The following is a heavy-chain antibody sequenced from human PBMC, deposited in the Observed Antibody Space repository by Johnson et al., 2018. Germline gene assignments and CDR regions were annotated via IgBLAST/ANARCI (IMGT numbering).Heavy chain of an antibody. CDR2: INWNGDRK. J-gene: IGHJ4*02. V-gene: IGHV3-20*04. CDR1: GFTFDDYG. CDR3: ATEVDKVSTRDY. D-gene: IGHD5/OR15-5a*01. Sequence: VQLVESGGGLVQPGGSLRLSCEDSGFTFDDYGMGWVRQGPGKGLEWVSGINWNGDRKGYAESVRGRFTIFRDNVKKSLYLQMNSLKTEDTALYYCATEVDKVSTRDYWGQGTLVTVSS.